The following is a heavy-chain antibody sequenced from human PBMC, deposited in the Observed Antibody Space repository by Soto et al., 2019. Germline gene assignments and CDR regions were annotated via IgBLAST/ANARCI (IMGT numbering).Heavy chain of an antibody. D-gene: IGHD2-15*01. CDR3: ARDKECSGGSCSSANDY. Sequence: QVQLVESGGGVVQPGRSLRLSCAASEFTFSNYAMYWVRQAPGKGLEWVAVISHDGSNKYYADSVKGRLTISRDNSKNTLYLLMNSRRAEDTAVYYCARDKECSGGSCSSANDYWGQGTLVTVSS. V-gene: IGHV3-30-3*01. CDR2: ISHDGSNK. J-gene: IGHJ4*02. CDR1: EFTFSNYA.